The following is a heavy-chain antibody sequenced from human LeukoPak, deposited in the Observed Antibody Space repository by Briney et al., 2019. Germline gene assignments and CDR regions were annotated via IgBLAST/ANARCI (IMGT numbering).Heavy chain of an antibody. D-gene: IGHD3-16*02. V-gene: IGHV1-2*02. Sequence: ASVKLSCKASAYTFTGYYMHWVRQAPGQGLERMGGINPHSGGTNYAQKFQGRVTMTRDTSISTAYMELSRLRSDDTAVYYCARAARIMITFGGVIASRYWGQGNLVTVSS. CDR1: AYTFTGYY. CDR3: ARAARIMITFGGVIASRY. J-gene: IGHJ4*02. CDR2: INPHSGGT.